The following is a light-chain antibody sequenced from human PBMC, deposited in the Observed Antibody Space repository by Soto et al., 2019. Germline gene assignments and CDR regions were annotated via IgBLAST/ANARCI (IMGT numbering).Light chain of an antibody. CDR2: LGS. Sequence: DIVMTQSPLSLPVTPGEPASISCRSSQSLLHSNGYNYLDWYLQKPGQSPELLIYLGSNRASGVPDRFSGRGSGTDFTLKISRVEAEDVGVYYCMQALQTPLFGPGTKVDIQ. V-gene: IGKV2-28*01. CDR1: QSLLHSNGYNY. J-gene: IGKJ3*01. CDR3: MQALQTPL.